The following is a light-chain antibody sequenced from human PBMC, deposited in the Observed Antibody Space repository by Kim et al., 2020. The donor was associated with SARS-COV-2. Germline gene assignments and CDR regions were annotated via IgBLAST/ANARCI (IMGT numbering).Light chain of an antibody. CDR3: QQRSNWQFT. J-gene: IGKJ3*01. CDR1: PSVSNQ. V-gene: IGKV3-11*01. CDR2: DAS. Sequence: FSPGERATPPCRASPSVSNQLAWYQQKPGHAPRLLIYDASNRATGIPARFSGSGSGTDFTLTISSLEPEDCAVYYCQQRSNWQFTVGPGTKVDI.